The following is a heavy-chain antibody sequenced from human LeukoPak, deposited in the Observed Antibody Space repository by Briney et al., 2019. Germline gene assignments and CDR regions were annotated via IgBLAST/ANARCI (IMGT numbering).Heavy chain of an antibody. Sequence: AASVRLSCKASGYTFTEYYIHWVRQAPGQGLEWMGWINPKTGSTNYPQKFQGRVTMTRDTSISTTNMELSRLRSDDTAVYFCARDLDDAFDIWGQGTMVIVSS. J-gene: IGHJ3*02. CDR1: GYTFTEYY. D-gene: IGHD1-1*01. CDR2: INPKTGST. V-gene: IGHV1-2*02. CDR3: ARDLDDAFDI.